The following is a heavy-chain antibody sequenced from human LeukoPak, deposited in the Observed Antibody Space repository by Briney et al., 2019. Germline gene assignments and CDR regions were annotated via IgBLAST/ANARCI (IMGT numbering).Heavy chain of an antibody. CDR2: INHSGST. CDR3: ARGQQVAEEEYNWFDP. D-gene: IGHD2-15*01. CDR1: GGSFSGYY. V-gene: IGHV4-34*01. Sequence: PSETLSLTCAVYGGSFSGYYWSWIRQPPGKGLEWIGEINHSGSTNYNPSLKSRVTISVDTSKNQFSLKLSSVTAADTAVYYCARGQQVAEEEYNWFDPWGQGTLVTVSS. J-gene: IGHJ5*02.